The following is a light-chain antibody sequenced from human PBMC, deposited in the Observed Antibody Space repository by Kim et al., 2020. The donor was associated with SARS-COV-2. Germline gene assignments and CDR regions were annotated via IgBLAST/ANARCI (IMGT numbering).Light chain of an antibody. Sequence: SYVVTRPPSVSVAPGRTARITCGGNSIGSKSVHWYQQMPGQAPVLVISYDSDRPSGIPERFSGSNSGNTATLTISRVEAGDEADYYCQVWDSSSDHRVVFGGGTQLTVL. V-gene: IGLV3-21*04. CDR2: YDS. CDR1: SIGSKS. CDR3: QVWDSSSDHRVV. J-gene: IGLJ2*01.